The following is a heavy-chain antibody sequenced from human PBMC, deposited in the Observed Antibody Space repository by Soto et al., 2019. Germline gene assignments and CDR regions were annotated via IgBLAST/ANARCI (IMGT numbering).Heavy chain of an antibody. V-gene: IGHV3-30*18. CDR2: ISYDGSNK. CDR1: GFTFSSYG. J-gene: IGHJ4*02. CDR3: AKARIAVAGTPYFDY. D-gene: IGHD6-19*01. Sequence: GGSLRLSCAASGFTFSSYGMHWVRQAPGKGLEWVAVISYDGSNKYYADSVKGRFTISRDNSKNTLYLQMNSLRAEDTAVYYCAKARIAVAGTPYFDYWGQGTLVTVSS.